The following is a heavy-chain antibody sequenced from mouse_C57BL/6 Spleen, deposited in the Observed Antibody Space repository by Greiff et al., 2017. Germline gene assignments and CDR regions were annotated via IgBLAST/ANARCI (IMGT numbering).Heavy chain of an antibody. Sequence: DVMLVESGGGLVKPGGSLKLSCAASGFTFSSYAMSWVRQTPEKRLEWVATISDGGSYTYYPDNVKGRFTISRDNAKNNLYLQMSHLKSEDTAMYYCARVIDSSGYDYAMDYWGQGTSVTVSS. J-gene: IGHJ4*01. V-gene: IGHV5-4*03. CDR3: ARVIDSSGYDYAMDY. D-gene: IGHD3-2*02. CDR1: GFTFSSYA. CDR2: ISDGGSYT.